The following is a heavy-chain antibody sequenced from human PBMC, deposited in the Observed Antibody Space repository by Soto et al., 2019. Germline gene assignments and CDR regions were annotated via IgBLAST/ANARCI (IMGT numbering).Heavy chain of an antibody. D-gene: IGHD3-16*01. J-gene: IGHJ4*02. CDR3: TTSNLGVDY. CDR2: IKTKPDDGTI. V-gene: IGHV3-15*01. CDR1: GLIFSDVW. Sequence: PGGSLRLSCAASGLIFSDVWTTWVRQAPGKGLEWVGRIKTKPDDGTIDYAAPVRGRFTISRDDSKNTLYLQMTSLTPDDTGVYYCTTSNLGVDYWGPGDLVTVSS.